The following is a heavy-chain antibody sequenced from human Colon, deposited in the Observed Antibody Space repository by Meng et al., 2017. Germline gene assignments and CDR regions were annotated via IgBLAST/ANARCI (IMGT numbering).Heavy chain of an antibody. CDR3: AVGPWELDY. CDR2: VDYYWNI. CDR1: GGSVSGGSHY. Sequence: QVQCRGPGPDLVRPSAPLSLTCNSSGGSVSGGSHYWSWIRQPPGKGLEFIAYVDYYWNINYNPSLNSRATVSIDTSKTQFSLKVTSVTAADTAVYYCAVGPWELDYWGQGILVTVSS. V-gene: IGHV4-61*01. J-gene: IGHJ4*02. D-gene: IGHD1-26*01.